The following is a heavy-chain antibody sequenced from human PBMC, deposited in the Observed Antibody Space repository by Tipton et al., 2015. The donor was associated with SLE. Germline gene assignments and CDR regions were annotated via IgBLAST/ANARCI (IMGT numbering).Heavy chain of an antibody. CDR2: ISDRGGSA. V-gene: IGHV3-23*01. CDR1: QFTFSSYA. Sequence: SLRLSCAASQFTFSSYAMTWVRQAPEKGLEWVSSISDRGGSAYYADSVKGRFTISRDNSKNTLYLQMNSLRADDTAVYYCAKEVGTLGGYYFDLWGQGTLVTVSS. CDR3: AKEVGTLGGYYFDL. J-gene: IGHJ4*02. D-gene: IGHD3-16*01.